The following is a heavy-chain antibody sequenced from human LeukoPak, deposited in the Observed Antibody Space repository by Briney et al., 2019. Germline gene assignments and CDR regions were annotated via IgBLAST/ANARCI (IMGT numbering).Heavy chain of an antibody. V-gene: IGHV1-69*13. CDR1: GGTFSSYA. CDR3: ARGDLADYGDSPTPYYYYYGMDV. J-gene: IGHJ6*02. CDR2: IIPIFGTA. Sequence: SVKVSCKASGGTFSSYAISWVRQAPGQGLEWMGGIIPIFGTANYAQKSQGRVTITADESTSTAYMELSSLRSEDTAVYYCARGDLADYGDSPTPYYYYYGMDVWGQGTTVTVSS. D-gene: IGHD4-17*01.